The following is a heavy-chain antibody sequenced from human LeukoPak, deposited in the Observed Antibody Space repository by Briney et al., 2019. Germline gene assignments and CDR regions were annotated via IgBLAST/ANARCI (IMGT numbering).Heavy chain of an antibody. CDR1: GFTFSYHW. V-gene: IGHV3-7*01. Sequence: GGSLRLSCAASGFTFSYHWMNWVRQAPGEGLKWVATINQDGSEKHYVDSVKGRFIISRDNAKNSLFLQMNSLRAEDTAVYYCGRGWPGYTSPLDYWGQGILVAVSS. CDR3: GRGWPGYTSPLDY. J-gene: IGHJ4*02. CDR2: INQDGSEK. D-gene: IGHD5-12*01.